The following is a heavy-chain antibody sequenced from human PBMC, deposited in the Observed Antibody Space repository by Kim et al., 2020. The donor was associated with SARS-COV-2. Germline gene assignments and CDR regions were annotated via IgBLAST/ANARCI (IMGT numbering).Heavy chain of an antibody. CDR1: GGSFSGYY. J-gene: IGHJ6*02. V-gene: IGHV4-34*01. Sequence: SETLSLTCAVYGGSFSGYYWSWIRQPPGKGLEWIGEINHSGSTNYNPSLKSRVTISVDTSKNQFSLKLSSVTAADTAVYYCARGQYYYGSRSYSPCYYYGMDVWGQGTTVTVSS. D-gene: IGHD3-10*01. CDR2: INHSGST. CDR3: ARGQYYYGSRSYSPCYYYGMDV.